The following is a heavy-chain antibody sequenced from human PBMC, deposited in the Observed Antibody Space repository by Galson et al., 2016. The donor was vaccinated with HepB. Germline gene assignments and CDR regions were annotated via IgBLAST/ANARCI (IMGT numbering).Heavy chain of an antibody. V-gene: IGHV3-53*01. CDR2: IYGGDNT. J-gene: IGHJ6*02. CDR1: GFAVSSVY. D-gene: IGHD1-1*01. Sequence: SLRLSCAASGFAVSSVYMNWVRQAPGKGLEWVSLIYGGDNTYYADSVKGRFTISRDNSRNTVYLQMNSLRPEDTAVYYCARVRSNWNDYYGMDVWGRGTTVTVSS. CDR3: ARVRSNWNDYYGMDV.